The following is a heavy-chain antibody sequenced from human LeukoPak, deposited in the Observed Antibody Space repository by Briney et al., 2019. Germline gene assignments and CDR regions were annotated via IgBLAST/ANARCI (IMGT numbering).Heavy chain of an antibody. CDR3: ARVVPAANNWFDP. CDR1: GYTFTGYY. CDR2: INPNSGGT. Sequence: ASVKVSCKASGYTFTGYYMHWVRQAPGQGLEWMGWINPNSGGTNYAQKFQGRVTMTRDTPISTAYMELSRLRSDDTAVYYCARVVPAANNWFDPWGQGTLVTVSS. J-gene: IGHJ5*02. V-gene: IGHV1-2*02. D-gene: IGHD2-2*01.